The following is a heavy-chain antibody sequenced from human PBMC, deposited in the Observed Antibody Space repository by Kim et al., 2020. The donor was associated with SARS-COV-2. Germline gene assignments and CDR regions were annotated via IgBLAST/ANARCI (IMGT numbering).Heavy chain of an antibody. CDR3: ARGGSGRNYDDSSGYYFFD. J-gene: IGHJ4*01. CDR2: IIPILGIA. Sequence: SVKVSCKASGGTFSSYAISWVRQAPGQGLEWMGRIIPILGIANYAQKFQGRVTITADKSTSTAYMELSSLRSEDTAVYYCARGGSGRNYDDSSGYYFFD. V-gene: IGHV1-69*04. D-gene: IGHD3-22*01. CDR1: GGTFSSYA.